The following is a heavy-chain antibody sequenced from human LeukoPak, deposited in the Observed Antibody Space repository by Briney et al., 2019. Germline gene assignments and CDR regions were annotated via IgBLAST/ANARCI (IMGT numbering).Heavy chain of an antibody. CDR2: INPNSGGT. V-gene: IGHV1-2*02. D-gene: IGHD3-16*02. J-gene: IGHJ4*02. CDR1: GYTFTGNY. Sequence: ASVKVSCKASGYTFTGNYMHWVRQAPGQGLEWMGWINPNSGGTNYAQKFQGRVTMTRDTSISTAYMELSRLRSDDTAVYYCARGSSNSIMITFGGVIVPFDYWGQGTLVTVSS. CDR3: ARGSSNSIMITFGGVIVPFDY.